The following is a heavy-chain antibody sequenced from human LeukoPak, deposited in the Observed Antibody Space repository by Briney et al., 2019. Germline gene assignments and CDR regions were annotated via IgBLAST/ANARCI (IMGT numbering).Heavy chain of an antibody. CDR2: INAGNGNT. J-gene: IGHJ3*02. D-gene: IGHD3-22*01. Sequence: GASVKVSCKASGYTFTSYAMHWVRQAPGQRLEWMGWINAGNGNTKYSQKFQGRVTITRDTSASTAYVELSSLRSEDTAVYYCARERYYDSSGYYYVESDDAFDIWGQGTMVTVSS. V-gene: IGHV1-3*01. CDR1: GYTFTSYA. CDR3: ARERYYDSSGYYYVESDDAFDI.